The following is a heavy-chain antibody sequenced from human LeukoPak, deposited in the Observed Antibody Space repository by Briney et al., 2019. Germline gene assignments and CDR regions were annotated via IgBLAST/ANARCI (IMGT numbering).Heavy chain of an antibody. D-gene: IGHD1-26*01. CDR2: INPNSGGT. CDR1: GYTFTGYY. J-gene: IGHJ4*02. Sequence: GASVKVSCKASGYTFTGYYMHWVRQAPGQGLEWMGWINPNSGGTNYAQKFQGRVTMTRDTSISTAYMELSRLRSDDTAVYYWARVPAGPLWEVHRLDYWGQGTLVTVSS. CDR3: ARVPAGPLWEVHRLDY. V-gene: IGHV1-2*02.